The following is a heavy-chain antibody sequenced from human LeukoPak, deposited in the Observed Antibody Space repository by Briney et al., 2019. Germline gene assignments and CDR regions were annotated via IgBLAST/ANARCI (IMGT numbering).Heavy chain of an antibody. CDR3: ARDLGCSSTSCYYYYYYYMDV. CDR2: ISSSSSTI. V-gene: IGHV3-48*04. Sequence: GGSLRLSCAASGFTFSSYAMSWVRQAPGKGLEWVSYISSSSSTIYHADSVKGRFTISRDNAKNSLYLQMNSLRAEDTAVYYCARDLGCSSTSCYYYYYYYMDVWGKGTTVTVSS. J-gene: IGHJ6*03. D-gene: IGHD2-2*01. CDR1: GFTFSSYA.